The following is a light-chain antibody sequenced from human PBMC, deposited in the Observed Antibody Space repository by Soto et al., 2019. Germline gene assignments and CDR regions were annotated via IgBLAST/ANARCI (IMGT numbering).Light chain of an antibody. CDR3: QHYGGSPSFT. CDR2: GAS. J-gene: IGKJ3*01. V-gene: IGKV3-20*01. CDR1: QSVSSSY. Sequence: EFVLTQSPGTLSLSPGERATLSCRASQSVSSSYLGWYQQKPGQAPRLLIYGASGRATGIPDRFSGSGSGTDFTLTISRLEPEDFAVYYCQHYGGSPSFTFGPGTKVDIK.